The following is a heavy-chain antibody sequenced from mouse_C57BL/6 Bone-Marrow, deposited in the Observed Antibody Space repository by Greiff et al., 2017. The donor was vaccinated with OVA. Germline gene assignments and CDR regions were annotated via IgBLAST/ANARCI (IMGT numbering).Heavy chain of an antibody. V-gene: IGHV1-63*01. CDR1: GYTFTNYW. CDR3: ARRGGSHWYFEV. D-gene: IGHD1-1*02. Sequence: QVQLQQSGAELVRPGTSVKMSCKASGYTFTNYWIGWAKQRPGHGLEWIGDIYPGGGYTNYNEKFKGKATLTAAKSSSTAYMQISSLTSEDAAIYYCARRGGSHWYFEVWGTGTTVTVAS. J-gene: IGHJ1*03. CDR2: IYPGGGYT.